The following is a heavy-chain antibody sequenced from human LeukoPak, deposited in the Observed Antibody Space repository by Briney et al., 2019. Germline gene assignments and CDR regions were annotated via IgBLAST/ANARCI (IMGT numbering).Heavy chain of an antibody. J-gene: IGHJ4*02. CDR1: GFTFDDYA. CDR2: ISGDGGST. CDR3: AKDWGGSGWYYFDY. Sequence: GGSLRLSCAASGFTFDDYAMHWVRQAPGKGLEWVSLISGDGGSTYYADSAKGRFTISRDNSKNSLYLQMNSLRTEDTAMYYCAKDWGGSGWYYFDYWGQGTLVTVSS. V-gene: IGHV3-43*02. D-gene: IGHD6-19*01.